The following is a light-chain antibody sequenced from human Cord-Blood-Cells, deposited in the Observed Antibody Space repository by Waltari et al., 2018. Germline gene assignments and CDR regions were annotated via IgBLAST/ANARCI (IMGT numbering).Light chain of an antibody. J-gene: IGLJ2*01. CDR1: SSDVGGYNY. Sequence: QSALTQPASVSGSPGQSITISCTGTSSDVGGYNYVSWYQQHPGKAPKPMIYDVSNRPSGVSNRFSGSKSCNTASLTISGLQAEDEADYYCSSYTSSSTLVFGGGTKLTVL. V-gene: IGLV2-14*01. CDR3: SSYTSSSTLV. CDR2: DVS.